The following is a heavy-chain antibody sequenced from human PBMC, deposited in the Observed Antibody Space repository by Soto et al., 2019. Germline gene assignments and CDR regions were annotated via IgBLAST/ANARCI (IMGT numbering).Heavy chain of an antibody. CDR3: ARHDLARTVHDY. J-gene: IGHJ4*02. CDR2: IIPILGIA. D-gene: IGHD6-19*01. CDR1: GGTFSSYT. V-gene: IGHV1-69*02. Sequence: QVQLVQSGAEVKKPGSSVKVSCKASGGTFSSYTISWVRQAPGQGLEWMGRIIPILGIANYAQKFQGRVTMTEDQPPSPAYRARSSLSSEDTAVYYCARHDLARTVHDYWGQGTLVTVSS.